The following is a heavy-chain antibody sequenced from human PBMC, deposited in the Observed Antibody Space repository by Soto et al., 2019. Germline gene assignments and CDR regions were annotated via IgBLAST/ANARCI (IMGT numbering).Heavy chain of an antibody. CDR2: ISGSGGST. Sequence: GGSLRLSCAASGFTFSRYAMSWVRQAPGKGLEWVSAISGSGGSTYYADSVKGRFTISRDNSKNTLYLQMNSLRAEDTAVYYCAKSIDGITGTSFDYWGQGTLVTVSS. CDR3: AKSIDGITGTSFDY. CDR1: GFTFSRYA. D-gene: IGHD1-7*01. J-gene: IGHJ4*02. V-gene: IGHV3-23*01.